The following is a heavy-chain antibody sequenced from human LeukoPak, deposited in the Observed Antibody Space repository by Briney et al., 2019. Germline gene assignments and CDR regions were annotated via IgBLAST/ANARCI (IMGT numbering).Heavy chain of an antibody. CDR3: ARDLRGDLYYYDSSGYKPLDY. CDR1: GYTFSSYW. Sequence: PGGSLRLSCAASGYTFSSYWMHWVRQAPGKWLVWVSRINSDGSSTSYADSVKGRFTISRDNAKNTLYLQMNSLRAEDTAVYYCARDLRGDLYYYDSSGYKPLDYWGQGNLVTVSS. CDR2: INSDGSST. J-gene: IGHJ4*02. D-gene: IGHD3-22*01. V-gene: IGHV3-74*01.